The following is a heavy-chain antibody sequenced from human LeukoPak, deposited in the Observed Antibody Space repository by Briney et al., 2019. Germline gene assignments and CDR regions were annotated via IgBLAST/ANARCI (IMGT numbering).Heavy chain of an antibody. J-gene: IGHJ5*02. Sequence: GGSLRLSCAASGFTFSSYWMSWVRQAPGKRQERVANIKQDGSEKYYVDSVKGRFTISRDNAKNSLYLQMNSLRAEDTAVYYCARDDCSSISCYHNWFGPWGQGTLVTVSS. V-gene: IGHV3-7*01. CDR1: GFTFSSYW. CDR2: IKQDGSEK. CDR3: ARDDCSSISCYHNWFGP. D-gene: IGHD2-2*01.